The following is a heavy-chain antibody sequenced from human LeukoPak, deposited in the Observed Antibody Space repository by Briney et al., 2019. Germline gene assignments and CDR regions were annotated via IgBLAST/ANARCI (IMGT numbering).Heavy chain of an antibody. CDR3: ARQLAYYYDSSGYYYYYYYMDV. J-gene: IGHJ6*03. Sequence: SETLSLTCTVSGGSISSSSCYWGWIRQPPGKGLEWIGSIYYSGSTYYNPSLKSRVTISVDTSKNQFSLKLSSVTAADTAVYYCARQLAYYYDSSGYYYYYYYMDVWGKGTTVTVSS. D-gene: IGHD3-22*01. CDR1: GGSISSSSCY. CDR2: IYYSGST. V-gene: IGHV4-39*01.